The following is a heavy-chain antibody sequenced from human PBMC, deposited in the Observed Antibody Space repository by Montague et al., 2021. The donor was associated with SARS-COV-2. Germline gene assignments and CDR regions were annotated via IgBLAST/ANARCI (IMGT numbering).Heavy chain of an antibody. D-gene: IGHD4-17*01. CDR3: AMRGGALDAFDI. V-gene: IGHV4-39*01. CDR2: IYYSGST. Sequence: SETLSLTCTVSGGSIRTSSYYWGWIRQPPGKGLDWIGSIYYSGSTYYNPSLKGRVTISVDTSKNQFSPKLSSVTAADTAVYYCAMRGGALDAFDIWGQGTMVIVSS. J-gene: IGHJ3*02. CDR1: GGSIRTSSYY.